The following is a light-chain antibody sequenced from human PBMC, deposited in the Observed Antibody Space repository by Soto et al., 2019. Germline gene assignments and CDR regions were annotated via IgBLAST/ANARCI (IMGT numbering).Light chain of an antibody. J-gene: IGKJ2*01. Sequence: EIVMTQSPANLSVSPGERATLSCRASQSVSSNLAWYQQKPGQAPRLLIYGASTRATGIPARFSGSGSGTEFNLTISSLQSEDFAVYYCQQYNKWPPYTFGQGTKVEIK. CDR1: QSVSSN. CDR3: QQYNKWPPYT. CDR2: GAS. V-gene: IGKV3-15*01.